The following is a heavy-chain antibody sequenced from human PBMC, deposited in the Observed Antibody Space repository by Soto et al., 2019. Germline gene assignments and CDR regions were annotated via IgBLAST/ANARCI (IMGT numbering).Heavy chain of an antibody. CDR3: AREGDCSSTSCYMGHDAFDI. V-gene: IGHV3-48*03. CDR1: GFTFSSYE. Sequence: GGSLRLSCAASGFTFSSYEMNWVRQAPGKGLEWVSYISSSGSTIYYADSVKGRFTISRDNAKNSLYLQMNSLRAEDTAVYYCAREGDCSSTSCYMGHDAFDIWGQGTMVTVSS. D-gene: IGHD2-2*02. CDR2: ISSSGSTI. J-gene: IGHJ3*02.